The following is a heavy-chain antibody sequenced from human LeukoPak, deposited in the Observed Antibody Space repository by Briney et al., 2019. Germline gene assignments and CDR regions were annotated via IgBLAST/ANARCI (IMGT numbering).Heavy chain of an antibody. Sequence: PSETLSLTCTVSGGSISSGSYYWSWIRQPAGKGLEWIGRIYTSGSTNYNPSLKSRVTISVDTSKKQFSLKLSSVTAADTAVYYCAGNYYGSGSYYSEDRYWGQGTLVTVSS. D-gene: IGHD3-10*01. V-gene: IGHV4-61*02. CDR1: GGSISSGSYY. J-gene: IGHJ4*02. CDR2: IYTSGST. CDR3: AGNYYGSGSYYSEDRY.